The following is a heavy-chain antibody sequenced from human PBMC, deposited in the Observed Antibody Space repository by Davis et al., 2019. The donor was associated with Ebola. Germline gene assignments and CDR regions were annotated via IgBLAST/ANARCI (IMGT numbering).Heavy chain of an antibody. Sequence: AASVKVSCKTSGYTFITHYIYWVRQAPGQGLEWMGWINPNSGGTNYAQNFRGRVTMTRDTSISAAYMELSRLTSDDTAEYYCARPRGSSSYSYHAMDVWGQGTTVTVSS. CDR1: GYTFITHY. D-gene: IGHD1-26*01. CDR3: ARPRGSSSYSYHAMDV. J-gene: IGHJ6*02. V-gene: IGHV1-2*02. CDR2: INPNSGGT.